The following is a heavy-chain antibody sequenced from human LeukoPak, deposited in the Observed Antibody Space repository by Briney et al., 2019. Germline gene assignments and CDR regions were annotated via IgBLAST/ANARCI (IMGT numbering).Heavy chain of an antibody. D-gene: IGHD2-2*01. J-gene: IGHJ4*02. CDR2: ISAYNGNT. CDR1: GYTFTSYG. V-gene: IGHV1-18*01. CDR3: ARDYQILGYCSSTSCYASLYYFDY. Sequence: GASVTVSCKASGYTFTSYGISLLRQAPAPGLEWMGWISAYNGNTNYAQKLQGRVTMTTDTSTSTAYMELRSLRSDDTAVYYCARDYQILGYCSSTSCYASLYYFDYWGQGTLVTVSS.